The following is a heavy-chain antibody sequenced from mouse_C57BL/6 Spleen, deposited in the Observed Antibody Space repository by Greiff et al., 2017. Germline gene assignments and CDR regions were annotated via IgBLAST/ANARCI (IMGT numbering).Heavy chain of an antibody. V-gene: IGHV1-53*01. CDR3: ARWWLLPGGYFDY. Sequence: QVQLQQPGTELVKPGASVKLSCKASGYTFTSYWMHWVKQRPGQGLEWIGNINPSNGGTNYNAKFKSKATLTVYKSSSTAYMQLSSLTSEDSAVYYCARWWLLPGGYFDYWGQGTTLTVSS. CDR1: GYTFTSYW. J-gene: IGHJ2*01. D-gene: IGHD2-3*01. CDR2: INPSNGGT.